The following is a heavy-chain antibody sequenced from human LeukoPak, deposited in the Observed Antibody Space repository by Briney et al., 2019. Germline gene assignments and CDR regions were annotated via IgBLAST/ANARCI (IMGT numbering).Heavy chain of an antibody. V-gene: IGHV3-23*01. J-gene: IGHJ4*02. Sequence: GGSLRLSCAASGFTFSNNGMTWVRQAPGKGMEWVTGISDGGDTTYDAGSVKGRFTVSRDNSKNILYLQMNSLRAEDTAIYYCAKTQGFFDHWGQGSLVTVSP. CDR3: AKTQGFFDH. CDR1: GFTFSNNG. CDR2: ISDGGDTT.